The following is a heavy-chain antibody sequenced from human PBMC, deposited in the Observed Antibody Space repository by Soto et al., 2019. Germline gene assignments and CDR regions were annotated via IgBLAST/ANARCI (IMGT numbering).Heavy chain of an antibody. Sequence: GVFPSLSCTASAFPFSTYAMSWVRPATGKGLEWVSAISGSAEITYYADSVKGRFTISRDNSINMLYLQMNSLRTEDTAVYYCAHPRGYGVFDAYDCWGQGAMVTVSS. J-gene: IGHJ3*01. CDR2: ISGSAEIT. CDR3: AHPRGYGVFDAYDC. V-gene: IGHV3-23*01. D-gene: IGHD4-17*01. CDR1: AFPFSTYA.